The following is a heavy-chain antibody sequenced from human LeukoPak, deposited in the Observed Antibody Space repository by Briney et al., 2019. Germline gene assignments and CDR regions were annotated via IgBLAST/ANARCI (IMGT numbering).Heavy chain of an antibody. J-gene: IGHJ4*02. CDR3: ARTTLGYSYGLQDY. CDR1: GGSFSGYY. CDR2: INHSGST. V-gene: IGHV4-34*01. Sequence: PSETLSLTCAVYGGSFSGYYWSWIRQPPGKGLEWIGEINHSGSTNYNPSLKSRVTISVDTSKNQFSLKLSSVTAADTAVYYCARTTLGYSYGLQDYWGQGTLVTVSS. D-gene: IGHD5-18*01.